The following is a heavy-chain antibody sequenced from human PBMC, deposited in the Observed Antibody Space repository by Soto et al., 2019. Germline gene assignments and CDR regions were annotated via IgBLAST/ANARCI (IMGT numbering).Heavy chain of an antibody. Sequence: SETLSLTCAVYGGSFSGYYWSWIRQPPGKGLEWIGEINHSGSTNYNPSLKSRVTISVDTSKNQFSLKLSSVTAADTAVYYCARGRDCSSTSCDWNYYYMDVWGKGTTVTVSS. CDR3: ARGRDCSSTSCDWNYYYMDV. V-gene: IGHV4-34*01. CDR2: INHSGST. D-gene: IGHD2-2*01. CDR1: GGSFSGYY. J-gene: IGHJ6*03.